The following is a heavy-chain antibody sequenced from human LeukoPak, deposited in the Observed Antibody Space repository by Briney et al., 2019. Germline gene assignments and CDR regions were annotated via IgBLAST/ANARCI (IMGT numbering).Heavy chain of an antibody. CDR3: ARAVNYVDY. CDR1: GGSFSGYY. J-gene: IGHJ4*02. Sequence: SETLSLTCAVYGGSFSGYYWSWIRQPPGKGLEWIGEINHSGSTNYNPSLKSRVTISVDTSKNQFSLKLSSVTAADTAVYYCARAVNYVDYWGQGTLVTVSS. V-gene: IGHV4-34*01. CDR2: INHSGST. D-gene: IGHD6-19*01.